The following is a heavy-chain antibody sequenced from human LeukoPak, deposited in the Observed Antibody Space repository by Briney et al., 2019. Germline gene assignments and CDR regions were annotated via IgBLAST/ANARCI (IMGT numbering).Heavy chain of an antibody. CDR3: AKGRYGDYAAMDY. V-gene: IGHV3-23*01. CDR1: GFTFSSYA. D-gene: IGHD4-17*01. J-gene: IGHJ4*02. CDR2: ISGSGGST. Sequence: GGSLRLSCAASGFTFSSYAISWGRQAPGKGVEWVSAISGSGGSTYYADSVKGRFTISRDNSKNTLYLQMNSLRTEDTAVYYCAKGRYGDYAAMDYWGQGTLVTVSS.